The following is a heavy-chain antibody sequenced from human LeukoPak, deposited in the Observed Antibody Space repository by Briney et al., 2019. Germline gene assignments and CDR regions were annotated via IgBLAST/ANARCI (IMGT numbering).Heavy chain of an antibody. V-gene: IGHV4-39*01. CDR3: ARQLMALRSAFDM. CDR1: GRSFSNSADY. CDR2: VSYSGTA. J-gene: IGHJ3*02. Sequence: SETLSLTCTVSGRSFSNSADYWGWIRQPPGKGLECIGSVSYSGTAYYNPSLKSRVTISVDTSKSQFSLTLRSVTAADTAVYYCARQLMALRSAFDMWGQGTMVTVSS. D-gene: IGHD2-8*01.